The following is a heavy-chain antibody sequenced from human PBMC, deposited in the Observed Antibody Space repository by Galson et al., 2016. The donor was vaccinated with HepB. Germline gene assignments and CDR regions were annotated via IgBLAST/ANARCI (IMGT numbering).Heavy chain of an antibody. D-gene: IGHD3-16*01. Sequence: SVKVSCKASGYTFTSYGISWVRQAPGQGLEWMGWISAYNGDTSYAQKFQGRVTMTTDTPTRTAYMELRSLTSDDTALYYCTRDRLFSSYEYYHGMDVWGLGTTVAVSS. V-gene: IGHV1-18*01. J-gene: IGHJ6*02. CDR1: GYTFTSYG. CDR3: TRDRLFSSYEYYHGMDV. CDR2: ISAYNGDT.